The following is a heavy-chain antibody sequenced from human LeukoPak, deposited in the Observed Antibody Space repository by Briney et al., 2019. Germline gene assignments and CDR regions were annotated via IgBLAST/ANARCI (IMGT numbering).Heavy chain of an antibody. Sequence: PSETLSLTCTVSGGSISSYYWSWIRQPPGKGLEWIGYIYYSGSTNYNPSLKGRVTISVDTSKNQFSLKLSSVTAADTAVYYCARGGQLWRDYYYYYMDVWGKGTTVTISS. J-gene: IGHJ6*03. V-gene: IGHV4-59*01. CDR2: IYYSGST. CDR3: ARGGQLWRDYYYYYMDV. CDR1: GGSISSYY. D-gene: IGHD5-18*01.